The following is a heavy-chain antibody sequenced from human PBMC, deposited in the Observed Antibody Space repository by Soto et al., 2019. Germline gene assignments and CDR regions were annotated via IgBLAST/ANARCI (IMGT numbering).Heavy chain of an antibody. CDR3: ARARLSNGDPNIYFFSGRDV. V-gene: IGHV1-69*01. J-gene: IGHJ6*01. Sequence: QVQLVQSGAEVKRPGSSVKVSCKASGDMFRNSAFTWVRQAPGQGIAWMGVLIPLFRTTDVAQKFQGKVKLTSAESTSSLYMEVSSLTSADTAVYYCARARLSNGDPNIYFFSGRDVWGQGTTITVSA. D-gene: IGHD3-10*01. CDR1: GDMFRNSA. CDR2: LIPLFRTT.